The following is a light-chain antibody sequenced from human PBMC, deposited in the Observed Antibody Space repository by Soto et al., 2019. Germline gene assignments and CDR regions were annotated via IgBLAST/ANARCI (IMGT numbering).Light chain of an antibody. CDR3: ETWDSNTRV. CDR2: LEGSGSY. Sequence: QSVLTQSSSASASLGSSVKLTCTLSSGHSSYIFAWHQQQPGKAPRYLMKLEGSGSYNKGSGVPDRFSGPSSGADRYLTISNPQSEDEADYYCETWDSNTRVFGGGTKVTVL. V-gene: IGLV4-60*03. J-gene: IGLJ2*01. CDR1: SGHSSYI.